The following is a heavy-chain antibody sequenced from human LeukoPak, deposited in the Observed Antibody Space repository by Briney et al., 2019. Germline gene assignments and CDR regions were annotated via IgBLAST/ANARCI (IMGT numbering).Heavy chain of an antibody. D-gene: IGHD6-13*01. CDR2: IYYSGST. CDR1: GYSISSGYY. CDR3: ARHHNSSPPGY. V-gene: IGHV4-38-2*02. J-gene: IGHJ4*02. Sequence: SETLSLTCTVSGYSISSGYYWGWIRQPPGKGLEWIGSIYYSGSTYYNPSLKSRVTISVDTSKNQFSLKLSSVTAADTSVYYCARHHNSSPPGYWGQGTLVTVSS.